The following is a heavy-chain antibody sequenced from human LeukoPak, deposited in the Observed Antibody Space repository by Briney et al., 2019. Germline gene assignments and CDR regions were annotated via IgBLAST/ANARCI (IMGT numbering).Heavy chain of an antibody. J-gene: IGHJ4*02. CDR2: ITSGGGTT. V-gene: IGHV3-23*01. Sequence: GGSLRLSCAASGFTFSNYAMSWVRQAPGKALEWVSAITSGGGTTYYAGSVKGRFTISRDNSKNTLYLQMNSLRAEDTAVYYCARDPPRAAWVFDYWGQGTLVRVSS. D-gene: IGHD6-25*01. CDR3: ARDPPRAAWVFDY. CDR1: GFTFSNYA.